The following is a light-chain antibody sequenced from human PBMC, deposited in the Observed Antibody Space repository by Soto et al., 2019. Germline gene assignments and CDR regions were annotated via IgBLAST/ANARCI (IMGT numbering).Light chain of an antibody. Sequence: EIVLTQSPGTLSLSPGERATLSCRASPGVSSSDLAWYQQRPGQPPRLLIFASSRRVTGIPDRFSGSGLGTDFTLTINRLEPEDFAVYYCQQYGRPPSFGQGTRLEI. J-gene: IGKJ5*01. CDR3: QQYGRPPS. V-gene: IGKV3-20*01. CDR2: ASS. CDR1: PGVSSSD.